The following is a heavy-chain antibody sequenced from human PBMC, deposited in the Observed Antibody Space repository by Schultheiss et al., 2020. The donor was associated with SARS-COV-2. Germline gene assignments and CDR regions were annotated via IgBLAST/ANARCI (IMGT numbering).Heavy chain of an antibody. CDR2: IYYTGST. V-gene: IGHV4-61*01. J-gene: IGHJ6*02. D-gene: IGHD6-13*01. CDR1: GGSVSSGSYY. Sequence: SETLSLTCTVSGGSVSSGSYYWSWIRQPPGKVLEWIGYIYYTGSTNYNPSLKSRVTISVDTSKNQFSLRLISVTAADTAVYYCARDYIAAAGTPYYYYGMDVWGQGTTVTVSS. CDR3: ARDYIAAAGTPYYYYGMDV.